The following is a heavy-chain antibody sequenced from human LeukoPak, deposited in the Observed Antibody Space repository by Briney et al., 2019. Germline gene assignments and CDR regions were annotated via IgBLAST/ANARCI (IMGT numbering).Heavy chain of an antibody. CDR3: ARDWSHYYDSSGYLPPAFDI. D-gene: IGHD3-22*01. CDR2: ISGSGGST. J-gene: IGHJ3*02. CDR1: GFTFSSYA. V-gene: IGHV3-23*01. Sequence: GGSLRLSCAASGFTFSSYAMSWVRQAPGKGLEWVSAISGSGGSTYYADSVKGRFTISRDNAKNSLYLQMNSLRAEDTAVYYCARDWSHYYDSSGYLPPAFDIWGQGTMVTVSS.